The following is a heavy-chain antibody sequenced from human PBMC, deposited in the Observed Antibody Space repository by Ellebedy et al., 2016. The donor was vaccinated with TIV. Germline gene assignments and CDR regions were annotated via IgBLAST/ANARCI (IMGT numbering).Heavy chain of an antibody. V-gene: IGHV1-18*01. CDR3: ARVSVDVVIGYHYFYMDI. D-gene: IGHD6-6*01. J-gene: IGHJ6*03. Sequence: ASVQVSCXASGYTFTSFCLSWVRQAPGQGLEWMGWISAYNGDINYAQNFQGRVAMTTDTATSTVYVDLRSLRSDDTAVYYCARVSVDVVIGYHYFYMDIWGKGTTVTVSS. CDR2: ISAYNGDI. CDR1: GYTFTSFC.